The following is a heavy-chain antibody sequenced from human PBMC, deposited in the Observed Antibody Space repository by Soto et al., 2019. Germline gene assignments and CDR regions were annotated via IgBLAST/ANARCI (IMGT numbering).Heavy chain of an antibody. CDR1: GFTFSSYW. Sequence: GGSLRLSCAASGFTFSSYWMSWVRQAPGKGLEWVANIKQDGSEKYYVDSVKGRFTISRDNAKNSLYLQMNSLRAEDTAVYYCARELLFPLLRFFLPQPPAMDVWGKGTTVTVSS. CDR3: ARELLFPLLRFFLPQPPAMDV. J-gene: IGHJ6*03. V-gene: IGHV3-7*01. D-gene: IGHD3-3*01. CDR2: IKQDGSEK.